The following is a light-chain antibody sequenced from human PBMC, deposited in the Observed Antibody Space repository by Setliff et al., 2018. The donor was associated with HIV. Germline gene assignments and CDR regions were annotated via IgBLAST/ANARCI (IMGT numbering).Light chain of an antibody. V-gene: IGLV2-8*01. CDR1: SSDVGGYNY. CDR2: EVS. Sequence: QSALAQPDSVSGSPGQSITISCTGTSSDVGGYNYVSWYQQHPGKAPKLVIYEVSKRPSGVPDRFSGSKSGNTASLTVSGLQPEDEADYYCSSYTGSTVIFGGGTKVTV. CDR3: SSYTGSTVI. J-gene: IGLJ2*01.